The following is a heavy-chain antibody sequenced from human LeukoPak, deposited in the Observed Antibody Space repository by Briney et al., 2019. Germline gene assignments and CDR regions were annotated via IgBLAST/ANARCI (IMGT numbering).Heavy chain of an antibody. CDR3: ARSDGYGLVGI. V-gene: IGHV3-30*04. Sequence: GGSLRLSCAASGFTFRSYAMHWVRQAPGKGLEWVAVISYDGSNKYYADSVKGRITISRDNTKNTVYLQMNSLRAEDTAVYYCARSDGYGLVGIWGQGTMITVSS. J-gene: IGHJ3*02. CDR2: ISYDGSNK. D-gene: IGHD3-10*01. CDR1: GFTFRSYA.